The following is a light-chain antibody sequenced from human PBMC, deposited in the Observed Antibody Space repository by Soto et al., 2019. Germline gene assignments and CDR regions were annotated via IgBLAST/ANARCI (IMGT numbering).Light chain of an antibody. J-gene: IGLJ2*01. V-gene: IGLV1-44*01. CDR2: SNN. CDR3: AAWDDSLNGAVV. CDR1: SSNIGSNT. Sequence: QSALTQPPSASGTPGQRVTISCSGSSSNIGSNTVNWYQQLPGTAPKLLIYSNNQRPSGVPDRFSGSESGTSASLAISGLQSEDEADYYCAAWDDSLNGAVVFGGGTKVTVL.